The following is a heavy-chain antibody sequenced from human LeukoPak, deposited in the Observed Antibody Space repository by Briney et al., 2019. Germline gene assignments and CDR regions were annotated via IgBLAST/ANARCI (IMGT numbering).Heavy chain of an antibody. CDR3: ARDLDYYDSSGYSSYFDL. J-gene: IGHJ2*01. CDR1: GGTFSSYA. D-gene: IGHD3-22*01. V-gene: IGHV1-69*13. Sequence: SVKVSCKASGGTFSSYAISWVRQAPGQGLEWMGGIIPIFGTANYAQKFQGRVTITADESTSTAYMELSSLRSEDTAVYYCARDLDYYDSSGYSSYFDLWGRGTLVTVSS. CDR2: IIPIFGTA.